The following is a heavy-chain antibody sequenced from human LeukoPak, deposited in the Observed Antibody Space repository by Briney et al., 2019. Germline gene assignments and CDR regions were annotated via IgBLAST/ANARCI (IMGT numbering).Heavy chain of an antibody. CDR2: ISAYNGNT. CDR3: AGDVKEWGELIRYYYYGMDV. J-gene: IGHJ6*02. CDR1: KYPFISSG. V-gene: IGHV1-18*01. Sequence: APVKVSCKASKYPFISSGISWVRQAPGQGLEWMGWISAYNGNTNYTQKRQGRVTMTTDTSTSTAYMELRSLRSDDTAVYYCAGDVKEWGELIRYYYYGMDVWGQGTTVTVSS. D-gene: IGHD1-26*01.